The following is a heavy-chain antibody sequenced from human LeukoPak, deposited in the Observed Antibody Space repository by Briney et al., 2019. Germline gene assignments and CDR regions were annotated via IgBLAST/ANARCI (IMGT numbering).Heavy chain of an antibody. CDR1: GGSISSSSYY. D-gene: IGHD4-23*01. CDR3: ARHPTVYGGSSAAYFQH. CDR2: IYYSGST. J-gene: IGHJ1*01. Sequence: PSETLSLTCTVSGGSISSSSYYWGWIHQPPGKGLEWIGSIYYSGSTYYNPSLKSRVTISVDTSKNQFSLKLSSVTAADTAVYYCARHPTVYGGSSAAYFQHWGQGNLVTVSS. V-gene: IGHV4-39*01.